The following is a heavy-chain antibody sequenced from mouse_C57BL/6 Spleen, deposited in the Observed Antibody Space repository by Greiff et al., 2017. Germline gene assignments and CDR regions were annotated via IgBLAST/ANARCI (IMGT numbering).Heavy chain of an antibody. J-gene: IGHJ3*01. Sequence: DVKLVESGADLVKPGGSLKLSCAASGFTFSSYGMSWVRQTPDKRLEWVATISSGGSNTYYPASVKGRFTITSDNAKNTLYLQMRRQKSEDTAMYYCAIHYYDGGFAYWGQGTLVTVSA. CDR1: GFTFSSYG. D-gene: IGHD1-1*01. V-gene: IGHV5-6*02. CDR3: AIHYYDGGFAY. CDR2: ISSGGSNT.